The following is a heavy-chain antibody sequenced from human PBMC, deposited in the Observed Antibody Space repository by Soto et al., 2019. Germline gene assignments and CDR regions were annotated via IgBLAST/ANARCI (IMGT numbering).Heavy chain of an antibody. CDR3: TGEVASGY. Sequence: QVQLVESGGGVVQPGRSLRLSCAASGFTVSSNGMHWVRQAPGKGLEWVAVISRDGGTKFYPDSVKGRFTISKDNSRNTLFLEMNSLRGDDMAIYYCTGEVASGYWGQGTLVTVSS. CDR2: ISRDGGTK. V-gene: IGHV3-30*03. CDR1: GFTVSSNG. J-gene: IGHJ4*02. D-gene: IGHD2-8*02.